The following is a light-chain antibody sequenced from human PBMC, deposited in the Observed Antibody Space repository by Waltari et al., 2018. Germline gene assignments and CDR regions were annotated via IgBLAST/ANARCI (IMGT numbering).Light chain of an antibody. J-gene: IGLJ3*02. Sequence: QAGLTQPPSVSKALKQTATITCIGNSNNVGSEGAVWRQWDQGQPPKLLSFRKLDRPSGISERFSAPRSGNIASLTINGLQPEYETDYFCFAWDTSLATWVSGGGTRLTVL. CDR3: FAWDTSLATWV. CDR1: SNNVGSEG. V-gene: IGLV10-54*01. CDR2: RKL.